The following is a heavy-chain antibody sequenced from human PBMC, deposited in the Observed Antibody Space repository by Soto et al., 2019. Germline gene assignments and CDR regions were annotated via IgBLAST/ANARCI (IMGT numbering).Heavy chain of an antibody. CDR1: GGSISSSSTYY. Sequence: QLQLQESGPGLVKPSETLSLTCTVSGGSISSSSTYYWGWIRQPPGKGLEWIGSINYSGRTFHNPSLKSRVTISVDTSNNQLFLKLSSVTAADTAMYYCARHPGMDVWGQGTTVTVSS. CDR3: ARHPGMDV. CDR2: INYSGRT. J-gene: IGHJ6*02. V-gene: IGHV4-39*01.